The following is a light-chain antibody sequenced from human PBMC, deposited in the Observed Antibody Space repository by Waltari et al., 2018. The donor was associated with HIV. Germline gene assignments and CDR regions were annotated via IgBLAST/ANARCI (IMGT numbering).Light chain of an antibody. J-gene: IGLJ3*02. CDR2: DVS. V-gene: IGLV2-14*03. CDR3: ESYTSTSVWV. CDR1: SNAVGVYNY. Sequence: QSALTQPASVSGSPGQSITISCPGSSNAVGVYNYVTWYQQHPGKAPRLMIYDVSTRPSGVSDRFSGSKSGDTASLTISGLQPEDEADYYCESYTSTSVWVFGGGTRLTVL.